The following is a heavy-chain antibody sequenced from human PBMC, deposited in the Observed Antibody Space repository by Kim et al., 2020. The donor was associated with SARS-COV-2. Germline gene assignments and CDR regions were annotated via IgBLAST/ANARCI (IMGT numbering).Heavy chain of an antibody. V-gene: IGHV3-21*01. CDR1: GFTFSSYS. J-gene: IGHJ4*02. CDR3: ARDPVEMATTFDY. CDR2: ISSSSSYI. D-gene: IGHD5-12*01. Sequence: GGSLRLSCAASGFTFSSYSMNWVRQAPGKGLEWVSSISSSSSYIYYADSVKGRFTISRDNAKNSLYLQMNSLRAEDTAVYYCARDPVEMATTFDYWGQVTLVTVSS.